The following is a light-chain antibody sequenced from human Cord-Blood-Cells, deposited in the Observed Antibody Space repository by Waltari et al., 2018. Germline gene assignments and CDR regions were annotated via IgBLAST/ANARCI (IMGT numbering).Light chain of an antibody. CDR3: KQDNHWPYS. CDR2: KVS. Sequence: DIMTQSPLSLHVTLGQPASMPRWSRQSLLYSDGNTYLKWFQQSPGQSPRRLIYKVSNRDTGVPDRFSGSGSGTDFTLNISSVEAEDVAVYYCKQDNHWPYSFGQGTKLEIK. V-gene: IGKV2-30*01. CDR1: QSLLYSDGNTY. J-gene: IGKJ2*03.